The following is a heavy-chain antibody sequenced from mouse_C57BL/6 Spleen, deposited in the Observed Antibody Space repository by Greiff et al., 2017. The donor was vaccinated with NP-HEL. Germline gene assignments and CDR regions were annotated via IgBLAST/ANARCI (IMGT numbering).Heavy chain of an antibody. J-gene: IGHJ1*03. Sequence: DVMLVESGGGLVKPGGSLKLSCAASGFTFSDYGMHWVRPAPEKGLEWVAYISSGSSTIYYADTVKGRFTISRGNAKNTLFLQMTSLWSEDTAMYYCARGHYYCGSSYWYFDVWGTGTTVTVSS. CDR2: ISSGSSTI. CDR1: GFTFSDYG. D-gene: IGHD1-1*01. CDR3: ARGHYYCGSSYWYFDV. V-gene: IGHV5-17*01.